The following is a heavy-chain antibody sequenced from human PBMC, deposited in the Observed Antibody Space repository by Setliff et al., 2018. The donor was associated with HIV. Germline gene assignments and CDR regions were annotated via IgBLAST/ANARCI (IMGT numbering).Heavy chain of an antibody. D-gene: IGHD3-22*01. Sequence: PSETLSLTCAVYGGSFSDYYWSWIRKPPGKGLEWIGEINHSGGTNYNPSLKSRVTISVDTSKNQFSLKLSSVTAADAAVYYCASRVYYYDSSGYLREEGFDPWGQGTLVTVSS. V-gene: IGHV4-34*01. CDR2: INHSGGT. CDR3: ASRVYYYDSSGYLREEGFDP. CDR1: GGSFSDYY. J-gene: IGHJ5*02.